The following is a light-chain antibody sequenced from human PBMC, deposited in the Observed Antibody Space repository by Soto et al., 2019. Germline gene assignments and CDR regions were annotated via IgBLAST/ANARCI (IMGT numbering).Light chain of an antibody. Sequence: DIVLTQSPGTLSLSPGERATLSCRASQSVRSSYLAWYQQKPGQAPRLLIYGASSRATGIPDRFSGSGSGTVFTLTIARLEPEDFAVYYCQQYGGSPWTFGQGTKAEIK. CDR1: QSVRSSY. V-gene: IGKV3-20*01. CDR2: GAS. J-gene: IGKJ1*01. CDR3: QQYGGSPWT.